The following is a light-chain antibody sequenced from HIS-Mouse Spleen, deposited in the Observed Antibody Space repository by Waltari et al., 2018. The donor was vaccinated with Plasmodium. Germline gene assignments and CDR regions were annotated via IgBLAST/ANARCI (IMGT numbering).Light chain of an antibody. CDR2: GAS. CDR3: QQYNNWPPYT. CDR1: QSVSSN. J-gene: IGKJ2*01. V-gene: IGKV3-15*01. Sequence: EIVMTQSPATLSASPGERATLPCRPSQSVSSNLAWYHQKPGQAPRLLIYGASTRATGIPARFSGSGSGTEFTLTISSMQSEDFAVYYCQQYNNWPPYTFGQGTKLEIK.